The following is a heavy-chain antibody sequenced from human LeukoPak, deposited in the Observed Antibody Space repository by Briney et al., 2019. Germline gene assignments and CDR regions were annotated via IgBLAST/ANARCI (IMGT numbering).Heavy chain of an antibody. V-gene: IGHV4-31*03. D-gene: IGHD2-2*01. CDR2: IYYSGST. CDR3: ARKNDIVVVPAATRVNWFDP. Sequence: PSQTLSLTCTVSGGSISSGGSYWSWIRQQPWNGLEWIVYIYYSGSTYYNPSLKSRVTISVDTSKNQFSLKLSSVTAADTAVYYCARKNDIVVVPAATRVNWFDPWGQGTLVTVSS. CDR1: GGSISSGGSY. J-gene: IGHJ5*02.